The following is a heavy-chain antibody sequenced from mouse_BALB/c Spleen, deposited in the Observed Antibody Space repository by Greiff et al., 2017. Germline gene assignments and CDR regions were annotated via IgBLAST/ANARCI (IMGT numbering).Heavy chain of an antibody. CDR1: GFTFSSFG. CDR3: ARESWDVFDY. V-gene: IGHV5-17*02. J-gene: IGHJ2*01. D-gene: IGHD4-1*01. Sequence: EVHLVESGGGLVQPGGSRKLSCAASGFTFSSFGMHWVRQAPEKGLEWVAYISSGSSTIYYADTVKGRFTISRDNPKNTLFLQMTSLRSEDTAMYYCARESWDVFDYWGQGTTLTVSS. CDR2: ISSGSSTI.